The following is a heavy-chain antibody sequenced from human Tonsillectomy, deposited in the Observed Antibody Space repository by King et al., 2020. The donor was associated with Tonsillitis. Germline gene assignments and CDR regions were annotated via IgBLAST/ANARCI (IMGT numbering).Heavy chain of an antibody. CDR3: ARDFISGYYLYRYVAY. V-gene: IGHV3-30*04. CDR1: GFTFNGYA. J-gene: IGHJ4*02. D-gene: IGHD3-22*01. Sequence: VQLVESGGGVVQPGRSLRLSCAASGFTFNGYAMHWVRRAPGKGLEWVAVISYDGSEKYYADSVKGRFTISRDNSKNTLYLQMNSLRTEDTAMYFCARDFISGYYLYRYVAYWGQGTLVTVSS. CDR2: ISYDGSEK.